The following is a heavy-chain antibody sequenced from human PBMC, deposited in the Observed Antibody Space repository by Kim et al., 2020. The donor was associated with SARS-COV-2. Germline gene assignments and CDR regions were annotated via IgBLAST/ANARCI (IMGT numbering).Heavy chain of an antibody. CDR1: GFTFSSYA. CDR2: ISYDGSNK. Sequence: GGSLRLSCAASGFTFSSYAMHWVRQAPGKGLEWVAVISYDGSNKYYADSVKGRFTISRDNSKNTLYLQMNSLRAEDTAVYYCARSSSFHFSSSPEVYFQHWGQGTLVTVSS. CDR3: ARSSSFHFSSSPEVYFQH. V-gene: IGHV3-30-3*01. J-gene: IGHJ1*01. D-gene: IGHD6-6*01.